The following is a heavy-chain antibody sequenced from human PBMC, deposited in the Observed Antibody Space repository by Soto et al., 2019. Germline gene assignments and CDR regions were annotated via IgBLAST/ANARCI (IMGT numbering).Heavy chain of an antibody. J-gene: IGHJ4*02. Sequence: QVQLQESGPGLVKPSQTLSLTCTVSGGSIRSGGHYWNWIRQHPGKGLEWIGYIYHSGSTFDNPSLTSRITITVDTSKNHVSLKLSSVTAAETDVYYCARFAGGYDDGEFDYWGQGTLITVSP. V-gene: IGHV4-31*03. CDR2: IYHSGST. D-gene: IGHD5-12*01. CDR1: GGSIRSGGHY. CDR3: ARFAGGYDDGEFDY.